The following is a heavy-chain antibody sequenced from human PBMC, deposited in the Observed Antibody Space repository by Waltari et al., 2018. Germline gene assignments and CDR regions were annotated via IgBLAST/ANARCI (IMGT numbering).Heavy chain of an antibody. CDR3: AKGNTNNDY. CDR2: ITSSSSSYV. Sequence: EIQLVESGGGLVKPGGSLRLSCAASGFTFSINSMNWVRQVPGKGLEWVSSITSSSSSYVYYAASVKGRFTISRDNDKNSLYLQMSSLRAEDTAVYFCAKGNTNNDYWGQGTLVTVSS. D-gene: IGHD4-4*01. V-gene: IGHV3-21*02. CDR1: GFTFSINS. J-gene: IGHJ4*02.